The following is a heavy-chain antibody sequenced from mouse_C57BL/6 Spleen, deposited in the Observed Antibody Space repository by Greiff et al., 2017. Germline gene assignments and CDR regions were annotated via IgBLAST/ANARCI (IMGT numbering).Heavy chain of an antibody. CDR3: ARGNYGYPYAMDY. CDR2: ISYDGSN. D-gene: IGHD2-2*01. Sequence: VQLKESGPGLVKPSQSLSLTCSVTGYSITSGYYWNWIRQFPGNKLEWMGYISYDGSNNYNPSLKNRISVTRDTSKNQFFLKLNSVTTEDTATYDCARGNYGYPYAMDYWGQGTSVTVSS. CDR1: GYSITSGYY. V-gene: IGHV3-6*01. J-gene: IGHJ4*01.